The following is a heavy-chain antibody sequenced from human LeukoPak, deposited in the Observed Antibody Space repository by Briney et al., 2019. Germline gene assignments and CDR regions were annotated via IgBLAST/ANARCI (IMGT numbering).Heavy chain of an antibody. CDR2: IYYSGST. CDR3: ARGTYYYGSGLLYGMDV. D-gene: IGHD3-10*01. Sequence: SETLSLTCTVSSGSISSYYWSWIRQPPGKGLEWIGYIYYSGSTNYNPSLKSRVTISVDTSKNQFSLKLSSVTAADTAVYYCARGTYYYGSGLLYGMDVWGQGTTVSVSS. J-gene: IGHJ6*02. CDR1: SGSISSYY. V-gene: IGHV4-59*12.